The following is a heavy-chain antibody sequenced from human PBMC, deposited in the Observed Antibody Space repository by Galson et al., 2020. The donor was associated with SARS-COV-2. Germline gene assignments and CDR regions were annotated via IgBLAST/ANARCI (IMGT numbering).Heavy chain of an antibody. D-gene: IGHD2-8*02. Sequence: SCAASGFTFSNFAMHWVRQAPGKGLEWVALISYDGSNKYYADSEKGRFTISRDNSKNTLYLQMNSLRAEDTAVYYCAKGTGGYYSSFDYWGQGTLVTVSS. J-gene: IGHJ4*02. V-gene: IGHV3-30*18. CDR2: ISYDGSNK. CDR1: GFTFSNFA. CDR3: AKGTGGYYSSFDY.